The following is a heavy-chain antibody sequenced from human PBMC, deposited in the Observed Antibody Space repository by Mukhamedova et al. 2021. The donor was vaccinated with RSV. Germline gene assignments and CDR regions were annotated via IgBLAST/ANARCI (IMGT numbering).Heavy chain of an antibody. CDR2: MNPNSGNT. D-gene: IGHD3-10*01. CDR3: ATYVVRGVYDAFDI. J-gene: IGHJ3*02. Sequence: NWVRQATGQGLEWMEWMNPNSGNTGYAQKFQGRDTMTRNTSISTAYMELSSLRSEDTAVYYCATYVVRGVYDAFDIWGQGTMVTV. V-gene: IGHV1-8*01.